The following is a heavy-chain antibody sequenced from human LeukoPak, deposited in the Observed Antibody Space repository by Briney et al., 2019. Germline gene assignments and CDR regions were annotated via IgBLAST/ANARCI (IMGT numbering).Heavy chain of an antibody. V-gene: IGHV1-69*04. Sequence: ASVKVSCMASGGTFSSYAISWVRQAPGQGLEWMGRIIPIFGIANYAQKFQGRVTITADKSTSTAYMELSSLRSEDTAVYYCARDEIVVVTATWDAFDIWGQGTMVTVSS. CDR1: GGTFSSYA. CDR2: IIPIFGIA. J-gene: IGHJ3*02. D-gene: IGHD2-21*02. CDR3: ARDEIVVVTATWDAFDI.